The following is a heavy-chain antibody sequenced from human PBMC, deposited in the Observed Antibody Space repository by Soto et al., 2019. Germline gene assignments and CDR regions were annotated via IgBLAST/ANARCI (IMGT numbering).Heavy chain of an antibody. CDR1: GGSFSGYY. CDR3: ARMLGYCSSTSCPGGNWFDP. J-gene: IGHJ5*02. CDR2: INHSGST. Sequence: SETLSLTCAVYGGSFSGYYWSWIRQPPGKGLEWIGEINHSGSTNYNPSLKSRVTISVDTSKNQFSLKLSSVTAADTAVYYCARMLGYCSSTSCPGGNWFDPWGQGTLVTVS. D-gene: IGHD2-2*01. V-gene: IGHV4-34*01.